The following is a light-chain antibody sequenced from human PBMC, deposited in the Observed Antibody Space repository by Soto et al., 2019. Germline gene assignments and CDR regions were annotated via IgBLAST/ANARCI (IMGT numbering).Light chain of an antibody. V-gene: IGKV3-20*01. J-gene: IGKJ2*01. CDR1: QSITLNY. CDR2: GAS. CDR3: QQYGSSPYT. Sequence: ENVLTQSPGTLSLFPGERATLSCRASQSITLNYLAWYQQKPGQAPRLLISGASTRATGIPDRFCGSGSGTDFTLTISRLEPEDFAVYYCQQYGSSPYTFGQGTKVESK.